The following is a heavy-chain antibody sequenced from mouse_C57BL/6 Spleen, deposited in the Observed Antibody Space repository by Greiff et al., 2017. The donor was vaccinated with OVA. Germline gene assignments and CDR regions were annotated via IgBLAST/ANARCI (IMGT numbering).Heavy chain of an antibody. D-gene: IGHD4-1*02. CDR3: ARGNSYYFDY. J-gene: IGHJ2*01. CDR1: GYSITSGYD. Sequence: EVKVEESGPGMVKPSQSLSLTCTVTGYSITSGYDWHWIRHFPGNKLEWMGYISYSGSTNYNPSLKSRISITHDTAKNHFFLKLNSVTTEDTATYYCARGNSYYFDYWGQGTTLTVSS. V-gene: IGHV3-1*01. CDR2: ISYSGST.